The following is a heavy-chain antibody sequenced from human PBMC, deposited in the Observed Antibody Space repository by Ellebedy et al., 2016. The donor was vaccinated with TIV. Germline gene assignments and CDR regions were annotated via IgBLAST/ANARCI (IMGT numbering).Heavy chain of an antibody. CDR1: GLSVSSNGMR. Sequence: SGPTLVKPTQTLTLTCTLSGLSVSSNGMRVNWIRQPPGTALEWLARIDWDDDTFYSTSLKTRLTISKYTSKNQVVLTMTDMDPVDTATYYCARNSRDDFDIWGQGTRVTVSS. CDR3: ARNSRDDFDI. V-gene: IGHV2-70*04. CDR2: IDWDDDT. J-gene: IGHJ3*02.